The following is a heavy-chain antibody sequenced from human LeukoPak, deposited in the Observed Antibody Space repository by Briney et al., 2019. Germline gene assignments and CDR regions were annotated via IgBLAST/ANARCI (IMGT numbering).Heavy chain of an antibody. J-gene: IGHJ2*01. CDR1: GGSISSSSYY. D-gene: IGHD3-10*01. CDR3: ARRNRVNMVRGVWKKDYWFFDL. V-gene: IGHV4-39*07. CDR2: IYYSGST. Sequence: PSETLSLTCTVSGGSISSSSYYWGWIRQPPGKGLEWIGSIYYSGSTYYNPSLKSRVTISVDTSKKQFSLKLNSVTAADTAVYYCARRNRVNMVRGVWKKDYWFFDLWGRGTLVTVSS.